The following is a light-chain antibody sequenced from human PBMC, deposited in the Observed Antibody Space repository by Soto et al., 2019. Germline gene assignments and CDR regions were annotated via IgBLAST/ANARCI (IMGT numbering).Light chain of an antibody. CDR1: QSISNY. CDR3: QQSFSSPQIT. CDR2: AAS. J-gene: IGKJ5*01. V-gene: IGKV1-39*01. Sequence: DIQMTQSPSSLSASVGDRVTITCRASQSISNYLSWYQQKPGKAPKLLIYAASSFQSGVPSRFSGGGSGTDFTLTISSLQPEDFATDYCQQSFSSPQITFGQGTRLEIK.